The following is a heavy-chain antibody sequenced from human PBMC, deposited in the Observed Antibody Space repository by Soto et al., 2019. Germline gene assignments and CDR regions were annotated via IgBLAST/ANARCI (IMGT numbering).Heavy chain of an antibody. Sequence: ASVKVSCKASGYLFTAYSMHWVRLAPGQGLEWMGVVNPSGGSTKYAQRFQGRVTMTRDTAIRTAYMEVSSLRSDDTAVYYCARGRASGSYYLLDYWGQGTLVTVSS. CDR3: ARGRASGSYYLLDY. CDR2: VNPSGGST. D-gene: IGHD3-10*01. CDR1: GYLFTAYS. J-gene: IGHJ4*02. V-gene: IGHV1-46*01.